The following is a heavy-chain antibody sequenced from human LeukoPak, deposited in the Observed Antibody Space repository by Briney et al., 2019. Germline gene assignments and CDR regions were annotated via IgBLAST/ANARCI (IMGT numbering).Heavy chain of an antibody. J-gene: IGHJ4*02. D-gene: IGHD6-13*01. V-gene: IGHV3-48*01. CDR2: ISSSSSTI. CDR1: GFSFSSYS. CDR3: GRGGKVEQLVLAR. Sequence: GGSLRLSCVASGFSFSSYSMNWVRQAPGQGLEGVSYISSSSSTIYYADSVKGRFTISRDNAKNSLYLQMNSLRAEDTAVYYCGRGGKVEQLVLARWGQGSLVTVSS.